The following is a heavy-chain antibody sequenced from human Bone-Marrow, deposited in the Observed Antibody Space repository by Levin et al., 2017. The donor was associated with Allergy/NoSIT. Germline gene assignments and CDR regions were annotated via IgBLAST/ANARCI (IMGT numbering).Heavy chain of an antibody. J-gene: IGHJ4*02. V-gene: IGHV3-23*01. CDR3: AIDRHYEGFLEFDC. Sequence: PGGSLRLSCSASGFTFSGRAMSWVRQVPGEGLQWVSAISSGGDNTYYADFALGRFTISRDNSKNTLSLQMNNLRVEDTAIFYCAIDRHYEGFLEFDCWGQGSLVTVSS. D-gene: IGHD3-16*01. CDR2: ISSGGDNT. CDR1: GFTFSGRA.